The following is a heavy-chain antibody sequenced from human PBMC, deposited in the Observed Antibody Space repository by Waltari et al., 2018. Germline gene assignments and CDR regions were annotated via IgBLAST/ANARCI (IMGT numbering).Heavy chain of an antibody. Sequence: QVQLQESGPGLVTPSETLSLTCTVSGGSISSYSWSWIRQPPGKGLEWIGYIYYSGSTNYNPSLKRRVTISVDTSKNQFSLKLSSVTAADTAVYYCARAGKSSGWPTEAYYFDYWGQGTLVTVSS. J-gene: IGHJ4*02. CDR1: GGSISSYS. CDR2: IYYSGST. V-gene: IGHV4-59*01. CDR3: ARAGKSSGWPTEAYYFDY. D-gene: IGHD6-19*01.